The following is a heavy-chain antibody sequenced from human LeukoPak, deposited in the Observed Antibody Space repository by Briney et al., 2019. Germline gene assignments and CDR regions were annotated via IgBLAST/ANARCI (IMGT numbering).Heavy chain of an antibody. CDR1: GGSVSSGSYY. J-gene: IGHJ6*03. CDR2: IYTSGST. D-gene: IGHD2-2*01. Sequence: SETLSLTCTVSGGSVSSGSYYWSWIRQPAGKGLEWIGRIYTSGSTNYNPSLKSRVTMSVDTSKNQFSLKLSSVTAADTAVYYCAGKGGIVVVPAAILARVDYYYYYMDVWGKGTTVTVSS. V-gene: IGHV4-61*02. CDR3: AGKGGIVVVPAAILARVDYYYYYMDV.